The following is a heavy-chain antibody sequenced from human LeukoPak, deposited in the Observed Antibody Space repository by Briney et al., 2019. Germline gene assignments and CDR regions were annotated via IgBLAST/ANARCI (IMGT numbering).Heavy chain of an antibody. CDR1: GYSFTSYW. J-gene: IGHJ4*02. CDR2: IYPGDSDT. D-gene: IGHD5-12*01. Sequence: GESLKISCKGSGYSFTSYWIGWVRQMPGKGLEWMGIIYPGDSDTRYSPSFPGQVTISADKSISTAYLQWSSLKASDTAMYYCARLGAGYSGYVEFDYWGQGTLVTVSS. V-gene: IGHV5-51*01. CDR3: ARLGAGYSGYVEFDY.